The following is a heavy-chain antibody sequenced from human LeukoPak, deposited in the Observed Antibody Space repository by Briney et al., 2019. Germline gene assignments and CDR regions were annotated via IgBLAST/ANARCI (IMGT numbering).Heavy chain of an antibody. D-gene: IGHD2-15*01. J-gene: IGHJ4*02. V-gene: IGHV4-38-2*01. CDR1: GYFISSGYY. CDR3: ASIASVDY. Sequence: SETLSLTCGVSGYFISSGYYWGWIRQPPGKGLEWIGSIYHSGSTYYNPSLKSRVTMSVDTSKNQFSLELSSVTAADTAVYYCASIASVDYWGQGTLVTVSS. CDR2: IYHSGST.